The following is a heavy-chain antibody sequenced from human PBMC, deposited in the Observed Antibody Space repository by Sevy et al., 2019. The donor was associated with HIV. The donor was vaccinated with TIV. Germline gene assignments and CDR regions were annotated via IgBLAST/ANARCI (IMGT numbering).Heavy chain of an antibody. V-gene: IGHV3-21*01. Sequence: GGSLRLSCAASGFTFSTYTMNWVRQAPGKGLEWVSSISGSSNYMYYANSVNGRFTISRDNAENSVSLQMNSLRAGDTAVYYCAREWCIGASCYIIDYWGQGTLVTVSS. CDR2: ISGSSNYM. CDR1: GFTFSTYT. D-gene: IGHD2-2*02. J-gene: IGHJ4*02. CDR3: AREWCIGASCYIIDY.